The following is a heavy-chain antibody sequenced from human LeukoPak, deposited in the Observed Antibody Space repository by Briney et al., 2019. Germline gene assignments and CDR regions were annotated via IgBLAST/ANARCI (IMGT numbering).Heavy chain of an antibody. CDR2: FYYSGRT. Sequence: SETLSLTCTVSGGSISSSSYYWGWIRQPPGKGLEWIGSFYYSGRTSYNPSLKSRVTISVDTSKNQFSLKLSSVTAADTAVYYCARVFFGSGWLGVDNWGQGTLVTVSS. CDR1: GGSISSSSYY. D-gene: IGHD6-19*01. CDR3: ARVFFGSGWLGVDN. V-gene: IGHV4-39*07. J-gene: IGHJ4*02.